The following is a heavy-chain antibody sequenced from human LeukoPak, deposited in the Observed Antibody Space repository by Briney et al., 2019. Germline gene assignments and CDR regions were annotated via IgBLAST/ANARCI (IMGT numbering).Heavy chain of an antibody. CDR2: IYYSGST. D-gene: IGHD2-2*01. V-gene: IGHV4-39*01. CDR1: GGSISSSSYY. Sequence: SETLSLTCTVSGGSISSSSYYWGWIRQPSGKGLEWIGSIYYSGSTYYNPSLKSRVTISVDTSKNQFSLKLSSVTAADTAVHYCARQLGYCSSTSCYADKVDYWGQGTLVTVSS. J-gene: IGHJ4*02. CDR3: ARQLGYCSSTSCYADKVDY.